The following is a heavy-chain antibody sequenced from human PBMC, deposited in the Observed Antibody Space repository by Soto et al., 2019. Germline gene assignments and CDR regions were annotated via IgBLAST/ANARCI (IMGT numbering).Heavy chain of an antibody. V-gene: IGHV3-30*18. CDR2: ISYDGSNK. CDR3: AKDVVVGASTGLGDYYYYYGMDV. J-gene: IGHJ6*02. D-gene: IGHD1-26*01. CDR1: GFTFSSYG. Sequence: GGSLRLSCAASGFTFSSYGMHWVRQAPGKGLEWVAVISYDGSNKYCADSVKSRFTISRDNSKNTLYLQMNSLRAEDTAVYYCAKDVVVGASTGLGDYYYYYGMDVWGQGTTVTVSS.